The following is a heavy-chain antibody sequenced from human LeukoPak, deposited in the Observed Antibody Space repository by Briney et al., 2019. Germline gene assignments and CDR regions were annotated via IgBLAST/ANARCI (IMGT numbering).Heavy chain of an antibody. D-gene: IGHD2-15*01. CDR3: APRPGYCSGGSCADYFDY. J-gene: IGHJ4*02. CDR1: GFTFSSYA. V-gene: IGHV3-23*01. Sequence: GGSLRLSCAASGFTFSSYAMSWVRQAPGKGLEWVSAISGSGGSTYYADSVKGRFIISRDNSKNTLYLQMNSLRAEDTAVYYCAPRPGYCSGGSCADYFDYWGQGTLVTVSS. CDR2: ISGSGGST.